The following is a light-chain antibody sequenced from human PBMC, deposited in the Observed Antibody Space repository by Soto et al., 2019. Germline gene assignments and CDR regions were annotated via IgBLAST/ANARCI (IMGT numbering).Light chain of an antibody. V-gene: IGLV2-14*01. CDR3: VTFTASSSYV. Sequence: QSALTQPASVSGSPGQSITISCTGTSSDVGAYIYVSWYQQHPGKAPKLMIYDITNRPSGVSNRFSGSKSGNTASLTISGLQAEDEADYFCVTFTASSSYVFGTGTKVTVL. CDR2: DIT. J-gene: IGLJ1*01. CDR1: SSDVGAYIY.